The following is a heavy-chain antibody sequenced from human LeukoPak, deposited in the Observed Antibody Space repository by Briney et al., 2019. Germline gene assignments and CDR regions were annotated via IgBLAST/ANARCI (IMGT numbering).Heavy chain of an antibody. J-gene: IGHJ4*02. CDR1: GFTFSSYA. CDR3: AKVPGYGSGWYPGY. D-gene: IGHD6-19*01. Sequence: GGSLRLSCAASGFTFSSYAMSWVRQAPGKGLEWVSAISGSGGSTYYVDSVKGRFTISRDNSKNTLYLQMNSLRAEDTAVYYCAKVPGYGSGWYPGYWGQGTLVTVSS. CDR2: ISGSGGST. V-gene: IGHV3-23*01.